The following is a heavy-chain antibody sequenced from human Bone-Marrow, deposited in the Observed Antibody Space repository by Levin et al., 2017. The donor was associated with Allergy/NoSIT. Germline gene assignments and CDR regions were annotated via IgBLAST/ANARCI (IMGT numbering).Heavy chain of an antibody. D-gene: IGHD3-22*01. J-gene: IGHJ3*01. CDR3: AKGGHSSGYWSHALDV. Sequence: GGSLRLSCAASGFTFDVYSMHWVRQAPGKGLEWVSSISWNSDYIGYADSVKGRLTISRDNAKNVLSLQMNSLRPEDTALYYCAKGGHSSGYWSHALDVWGQGTMVTVSS. V-gene: IGHV3-9*01. CDR2: ISWNSDYI. CDR1: GFTFDVYS.